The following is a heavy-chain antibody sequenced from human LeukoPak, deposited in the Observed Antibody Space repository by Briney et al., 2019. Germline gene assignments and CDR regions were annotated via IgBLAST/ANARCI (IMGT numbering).Heavy chain of an antibody. CDR1: GFTFSSYE. D-gene: IGHD6-19*01. V-gene: IGHV3-48*03. Sequence: GRSLRLSCAASGFTFSSYEMNWVRQAPGKGLEWVSYISSGSTIYDEDSVKDRFTISRDNAKNSLYLQMNSLRAEDTAVYYCARESIAVAGAPFDYWGQGTLVTVSS. CDR3: ARESIAVAGAPFDY. J-gene: IGHJ4*02. CDR2: ISSGSTI.